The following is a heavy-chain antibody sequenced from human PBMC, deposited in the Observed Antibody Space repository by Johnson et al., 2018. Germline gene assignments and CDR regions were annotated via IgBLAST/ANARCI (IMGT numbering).Heavy chain of an antibody. CDR3: ARDAGSGWGEYFQH. CDR1: GFTFSSYG. D-gene: IGHD6-19*01. CDR2: ISNDGSNK. Sequence: QVQLVESGGGVVQPGRSLRLSCAASGFTFSSYGMHWVRQAPGKGLEWVAVISNDGSNKYYADSVKGRFTISRDNAKNSLYLQMNSLRAEDTAVYYCARDAGSGWGEYFQHWGQGTLVTVSS. V-gene: IGHV3-30*03. J-gene: IGHJ1*01.